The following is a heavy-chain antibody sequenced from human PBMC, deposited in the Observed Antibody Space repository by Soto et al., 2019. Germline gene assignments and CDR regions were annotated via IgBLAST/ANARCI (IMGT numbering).Heavy chain of an antibody. J-gene: IGHJ4*02. CDR2: INAGNGNT. Sequence: WASVKVSCKASGYTFTSYAMHWVRQAPGQRLEWMGWINAGNGNTKYSQKFQGRVTITRDTSASTAYMELSSLRSEDTAVYYCARVSEGRYSYGYGGVVAALDYWGQGTLVTVSS. CDR1: GYTFTSYA. D-gene: IGHD5-18*01. V-gene: IGHV1-3*01. CDR3: ARVSEGRYSYGYGGVVAALDY.